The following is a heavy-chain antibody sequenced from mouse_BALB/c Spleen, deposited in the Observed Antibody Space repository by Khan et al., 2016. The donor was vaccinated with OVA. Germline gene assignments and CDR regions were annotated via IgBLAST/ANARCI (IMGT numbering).Heavy chain of an antibody. CDR1: GYTFTSYT. Sequence: QVQLQQSGAELARPGASVKMSCKASGYTFTSYTIHWIKKRPGQGLEWIGYINPSNGYTNYNQKFNDKATLTTDKSSTTAYLQLSSLTSDDSAVYNCVRDGAYHRNDGWFAFWGQGTLVTVSA. J-gene: IGHJ3*01. CDR3: VRDGAYHRNDGWFAF. D-gene: IGHD2-14*01. CDR2: INPSNGYT. V-gene: IGHV1-4*01.